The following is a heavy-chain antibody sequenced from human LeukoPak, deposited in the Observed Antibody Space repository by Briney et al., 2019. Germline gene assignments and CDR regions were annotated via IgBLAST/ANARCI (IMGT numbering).Heavy chain of an antibody. CDR1: GYTFTGYY. D-gene: IGHD3-9*01. Sequence: ASVKVSCKASGYTFTGYYMHWVRQAPGQGLEWMGWINPNSGGTNYAQKFQGRVTMTRDTSISTAYMELSRLRSDDTAVYYCARDRRGDFDWLLSANWFDPWGQGTLVTVSS. V-gene: IGHV1-2*02. CDR2: INPNSGGT. CDR3: ARDRRGDFDWLLSANWFDP. J-gene: IGHJ5*02.